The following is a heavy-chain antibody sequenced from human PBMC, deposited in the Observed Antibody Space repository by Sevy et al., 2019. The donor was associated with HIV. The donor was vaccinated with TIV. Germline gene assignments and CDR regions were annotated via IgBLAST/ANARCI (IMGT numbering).Heavy chain of an antibody. CDR3: AKEWTLLSDWYGEFDY. Sequence: GESLKISCAASGFTFTNYGMHWVRQAPGKGLEWVSGISNSGANTYYADSVRGRLTVSRDNSKNTVYLQLNSLRAEDTAIYYCAKEWTLLSDWYGEFDYWGQGTLVTVSS. J-gene: IGHJ4*02. D-gene: IGHD6-19*01. V-gene: IGHV3-23*01. CDR1: GFTFTNYG. CDR2: ISNSGANT.